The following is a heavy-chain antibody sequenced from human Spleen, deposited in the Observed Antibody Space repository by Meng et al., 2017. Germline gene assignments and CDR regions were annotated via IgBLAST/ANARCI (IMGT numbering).Heavy chain of an antibody. D-gene: IGHD4-17*01. J-gene: IGHJ4*02. CDR1: GWSFSGYY. V-gene: IGHV4-34*09. CDR3: ARGGVTTVTSFDS. Sequence: QGQLQESSPGLVKPSQTLSLTCAVYGWSFSGYYWSWIRQPPGKGLEWIGEINHSGSTYYNPSLKSRVTISVDTSKDQFSLQLSSVTAADTAVYFCARGGVTTVTSFDSWGQGTLVTVSS. CDR2: INHSGST.